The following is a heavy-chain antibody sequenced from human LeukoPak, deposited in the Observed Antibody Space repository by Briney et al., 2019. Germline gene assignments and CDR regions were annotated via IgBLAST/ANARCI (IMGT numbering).Heavy chain of an antibody. V-gene: IGHV1-18*04. D-gene: IGHD1-26*01. CDR2: ISAYNGNT. CDR3: ARDLGELMYYLGY. CDR1: GYTFTGYY. J-gene: IGHJ4*02. Sequence: ASVKVSCKASGYTFTGYYMHWVRQAPGQGLEWMGWISAYNGNTNYAQKLPGRVTMTTDTSTSTAYMELRSLRSDDTAVYYCARDLGELMYYLGYWGQGTLVTVSS.